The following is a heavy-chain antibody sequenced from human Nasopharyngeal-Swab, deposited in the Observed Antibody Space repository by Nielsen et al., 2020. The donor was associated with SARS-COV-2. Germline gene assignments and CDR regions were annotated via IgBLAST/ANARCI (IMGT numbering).Heavy chain of an antibody. D-gene: IGHD4-17*01. J-gene: IGHJ4*02. CDR1: GFTFSSLG. CDR3: ARDAPAHYGAFY. CDR2: IAHDASNE. Sequence: SLKISCAASGFTFSSLGMHWVRQAPGKGLEWVAFIAHDASNEYYGDSVKGRFSISRDSSKNTLYLQMDSLRGEDTAVYYCARDAPAHYGAFYWGRGTLVTVSS. V-gene: IGHV3-30*03.